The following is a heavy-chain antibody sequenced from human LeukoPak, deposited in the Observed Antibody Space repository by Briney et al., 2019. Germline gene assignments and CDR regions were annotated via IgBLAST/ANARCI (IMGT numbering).Heavy chain of an antibody. CDR3: AREGLAGGIAARRYYYMDV. CDR1: GFTFSDYY. CDR2: IYSGGST. D-gene: IGHD6-6*01. V-gene: IGHV3-53*01. J-gene: IGHJ6*03. Sequence: HPGGSLRLSCAASGFTFSDYYMSWVRQAPGKGLEWVSVIYSGGSTYYADSVKGRFTISRDNSKNTLYLQMNSLRAEDTAVYYCAREGLAGGIAARRYYYMDVWGKGTTVTVSS.